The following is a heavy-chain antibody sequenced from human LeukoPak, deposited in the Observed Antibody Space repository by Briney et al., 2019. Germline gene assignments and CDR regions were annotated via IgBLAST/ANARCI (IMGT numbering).Heavy chain of an antibody. Sequence: GGSLGLSCRASGFTFSDSAMTWVRQAPGKGLEWVSVISTSGANTYYADSVKGRFTISRDNSKNTLFLQMSSLRAEDTAVYYCAKDPMMAQWGQGTLVTVSS. V-gene: IGHV3-23*01. D-gene: IGHD3-22*01. J-gene: IGHJ4*02. CDR3: AKDPMMAQ. CDR2: ISTSGANT. CDR1: GFTFSDSA.